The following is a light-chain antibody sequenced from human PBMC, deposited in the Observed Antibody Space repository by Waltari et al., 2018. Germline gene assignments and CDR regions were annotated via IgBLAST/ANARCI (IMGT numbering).Light chain of an antibody. Sequence: EIVLTQSPGTLSVSPGERVTVSCRASQTITGSWLTWYPQKPGQAPRLLIYGASNRAPCIPNRFSGSWSGTDFTLTISRLEPEDSAVYYCQQYDGSVVTFGGGTKVEIK. V-gene: IGKV3-20*01. CDR3: QQYDGSVVT. CDR2: GAS. J-gene: IGKJ4*01. CDR1: QTITGSW.